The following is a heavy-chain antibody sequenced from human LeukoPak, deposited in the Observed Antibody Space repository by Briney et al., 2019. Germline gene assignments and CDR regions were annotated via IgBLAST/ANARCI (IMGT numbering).Heavy chain of an antibody. Sequence: GGSLRLSCAASGFTFSSYAMHWVRQAPGKGLEYVSAISSNGGSTYYANSVKGRFTISRDNSKNTLYLQMGSLRAEDTAVYYCARPRSGYYFDHWGQGTLVTVSS. J-gene: IGHJ4*02. V-gene: IGHV3-64*01. CDR1: GFTFSSYA. CDR3: ARPRSGYYFDH. D-gene: IGHD1-14*01. CDR2: ISSNGGST.